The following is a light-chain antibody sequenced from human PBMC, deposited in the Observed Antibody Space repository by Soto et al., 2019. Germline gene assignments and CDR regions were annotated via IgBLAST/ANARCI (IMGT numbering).Light chain of an antibody. CDR2: KTA. J-gene: IGKJ4*01. V-gene: IGKV1-5*03. Sequence: DIQMTQSPSTLSASVGDRVTITCRASQDIYNWLAWYQQKPGRAPRLLIYKTAGLESGVPSRFSGSGSGTEYTLTISSLQPDDFATYYCQQYSIYPITFGRGTKLDIK. CDR3: QQYSIYPIT. CDR1: QDIYNW.